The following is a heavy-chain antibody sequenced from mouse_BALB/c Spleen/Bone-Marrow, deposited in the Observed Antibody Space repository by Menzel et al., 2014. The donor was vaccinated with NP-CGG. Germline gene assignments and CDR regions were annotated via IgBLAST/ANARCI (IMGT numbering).Heavy chain of an antibody. Sequence: EVQLVESGGGLVQPGRSMKLSCVASGFTSSNYWMNWVRQSPEKGLEWVAEIRLKSNNYATHYAESVRGRFTISGDDSKSSVYLQMNNLRAEDTGIYYCTTGFAHWGQGTLVTVSA. J-gene: IGHJ3*01. CDR2: IRLKSNNYAT. CDR3: TTGFAH. CDR1: GFTSSNYW. V-gene: IGHV6-6*02.